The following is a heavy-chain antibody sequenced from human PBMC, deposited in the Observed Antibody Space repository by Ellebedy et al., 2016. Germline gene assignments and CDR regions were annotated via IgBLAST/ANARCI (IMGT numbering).Heavy chain of an antibody. D-gene: IGHD6-19*01. V-gene: IGHV3-23*01. CDR3: AKNKGRSFSGSLDS. CDR1: GFTFKNYV. CDR2: VSESGGRT. Sequence: GGSLRLSCAASGFTFKNYVMTWVRQAPGKGLEWVSDVSESGGRTDYADTVEGRFTIARDNSKNMVSLHMNSLRTEDTAVYFCAKNKGRSFSGSLDSWGQGTLVTVSS. J-gene: IGHJ4*02.